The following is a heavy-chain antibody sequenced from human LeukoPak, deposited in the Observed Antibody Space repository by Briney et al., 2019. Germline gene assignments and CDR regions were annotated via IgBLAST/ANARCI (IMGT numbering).Heavy chain of an antibody. J-gene: IGHJ5*02. CDR3: ARDNNWLDP. CDR1: GGTFSSYA. CDR2: IIPILGIA. V-gene: IGHV1-69*04. Sequence: SVKVSRKASGGTFSSYAISWVRQAPGQGLEWMGRIIPILGIANYAQKFQGRVTITTDKSTSTAYMELSSLRSEDTAVYYCARDNNWLDPWGQGTLVTVSS.